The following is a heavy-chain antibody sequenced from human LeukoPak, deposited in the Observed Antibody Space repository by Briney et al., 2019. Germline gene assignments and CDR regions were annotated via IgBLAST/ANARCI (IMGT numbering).Heavy chain of an antibody. Sequence: GGSLRLSCVASGFTFSNYAMSWVRQAPGKGLEWVSAITGSGTSTYYADSLKGRFTISRDNSKNTVFLQMNSMRHEDTAIYYCVIWGDYDVLTGYYVPDYWGQGTLVTVSS. D-gene: IGHD3-9*01. CDR2: ITGSGTST. CDR1: GFTFSNYA. CDR3: VIWGDYDVLTGYYVPDY. J-gene: IGHJ4*02. V-gene: IGHV3-23*01.